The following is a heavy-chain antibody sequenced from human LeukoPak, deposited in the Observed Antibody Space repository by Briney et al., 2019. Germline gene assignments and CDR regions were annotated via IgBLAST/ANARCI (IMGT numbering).Heavy chain of an antibody. Sequence: SETLSLTCPFHGGSFSGEYWIWIGQPPGKGLEWIGEINHSGSTNYNPSLKSRVTISVDTSKNQFSLKLSSVTAADTAVYYCASRRYTAYWGQGTLVTVSS. CDR2: INHSGST. J-gene: IGHJ4*02. CDR3: ASRRYTAY. D-gene: IGHD1-1*01. V-gene: IGHV4-34*01. CDR1: GGSFSGEY.